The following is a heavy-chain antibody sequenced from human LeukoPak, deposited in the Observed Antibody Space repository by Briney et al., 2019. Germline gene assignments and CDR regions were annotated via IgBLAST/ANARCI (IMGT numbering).Heavy chain of an antibody. CDR3: ARVKGVVAASLPISLFDY. V-gene: IGHV4-34*01. D-gene: IGHD2-15*01. Sequence: PSETLSLTCAVYGGSFSGYYWSWIRQPPGKGLEWIGEISHSGSTNYNPSLKSRVTISVDTSKNQFSLKLSSVTAADTAVYYCARVKGVVAASLPISLFDYWGQGTLVTVSS. J-gene: IGHJ4*02. CDR2: ISHSGST. CDR1: GGSFSGYY.